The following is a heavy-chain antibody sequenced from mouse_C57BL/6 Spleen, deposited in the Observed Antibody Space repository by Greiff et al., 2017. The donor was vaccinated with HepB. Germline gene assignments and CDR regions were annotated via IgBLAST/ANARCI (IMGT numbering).Heavy chain of an antibody. D-gene: IGHD4-1*01. CDR2: IDPETGGT. CDR3: TRSPGTGAMDY. V-gene: IGHV1-15*01. CDR1: GYTFTDYE. J-gene: IGHJ4*01. Sequence: VKLQESGAELVRPGASVTLSCKASGYTFTDYEMHWVKQTPVHGLEWIGAIDPETGGTAYNQKFKGKAILTADKSSSTAYMELRSLTSEDSAVYYCTRSPGTGAMDYWGQGTSVTVSS.